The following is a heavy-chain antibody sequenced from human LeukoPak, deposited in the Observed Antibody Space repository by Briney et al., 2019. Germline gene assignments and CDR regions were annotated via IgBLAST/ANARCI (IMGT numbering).Heavy chain of an antibody. CDR2: MSSGGTYI. J-gene: IGHJ4*02. CDR1: GFTFSSYA. Sequence: GGPLRLSCAASGFTFSSYAMTWVRQAPGKGLEWVSSMSSGGTYIYYADSVRGRFTISRDNAKDSLFLLMNSLRVDDTAVYYCARGRPTGSSRRFVVQWGQGTLVSVSS. D-gene: IGHD2-15*01. CDR3: ARGRPTGSSRRFVVQ. V-gene: IGHV3-21*06.